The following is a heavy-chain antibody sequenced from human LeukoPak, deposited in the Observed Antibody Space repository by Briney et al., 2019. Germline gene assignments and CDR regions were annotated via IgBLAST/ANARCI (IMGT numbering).Heavy chain of an antibody. Sequence: PGGSLRLSCAASGFTFSDYYMTWIPQAPRQGPEWISYISSSGGTIFYADSVKGRFTISRDNAKNSLYLQMNSLRAEDTAVYFCASGPPGYYFNYWGQGTLVTVSS. CDR2: ISSSGGTI. J-gene: IGHJ4*02. CDR1: GFTFSDYY. V-gene: IGHV3-11*04. CDR3: ASGPPGYYFNY.